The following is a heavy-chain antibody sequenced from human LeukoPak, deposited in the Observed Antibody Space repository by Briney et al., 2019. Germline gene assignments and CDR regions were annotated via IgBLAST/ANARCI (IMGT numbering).Heavy chain of an antibody. V-gene: IGHV3-23*01. D-gene: IGHD2-2*01. CDR1: GFTFSSYA. J-gene: IGHJ6*02. CDR3: AKSLEDIVVVPAAIDYYYAMDV. Sequence: PGGSLRLSCAASGFTFSSYAMSWVRQAPGKGLEWVSAISGSGGSTYYADSVKGRFTISRDNSKNTLYLQMNSLRAEDTAVYYCAKSLEDIVVVPAAIDYYYAMDVWGQGTTVTVSS. CDR2: ISGSGGST.